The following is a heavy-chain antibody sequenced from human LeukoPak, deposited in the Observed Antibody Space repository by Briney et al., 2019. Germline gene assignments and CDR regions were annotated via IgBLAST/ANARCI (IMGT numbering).Heavy chain of an antibody. CDR3: ARGGYISMVRGVLVY. Sequence: PSGTLSLTCGVSGGSISTTNWWTWVRQPPGEGLEWIGEVHLSGRTHYNPSLESRVTMSVDMSENHISLRLTSVTAADTAVYYCARGGYISMVRGVLVYWGQGTLVTVSS. CDR1: GGSISTTNW. J-gene: IGHJ4*02. D-gene: IGHD3-10*01. V-gene: IGHV4-4*02. CDR2: VHLSGRT.